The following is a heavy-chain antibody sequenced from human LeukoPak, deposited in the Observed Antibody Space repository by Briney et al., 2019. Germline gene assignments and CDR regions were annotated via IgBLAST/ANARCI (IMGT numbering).Heavy chain of an antibody. CDR1: GFIFSSYA. V-gene: IGHV3-23*01. J-gene: IGHJ4*02. D-gene: IGHD3-3*01. CDR3: ARWGDDFWSTKTEDY. CDR2: ISASGSST. Sequence: GGSLRLSCAASGFIFSSYAMSWVRQAPGMGLESVSAISASGSSTYYADSVKGRFTISRDNSRNTVYLQMNSLRAEDTAVYHCARWGDDFWSTKTEDYWGQGTLVTVSS.